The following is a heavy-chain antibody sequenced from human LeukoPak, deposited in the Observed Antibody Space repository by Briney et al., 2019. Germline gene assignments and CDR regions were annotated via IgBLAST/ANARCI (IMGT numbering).Heavy chain of an antibody. CDR1: GFTFSSYG. V-gene: IGHV3-30*02. CDR3: AKDRLGYCSSTRCKRQTSAFDY. D-gene: IGHD2-2*01. CDR2: IRYDGSNK. J-gene: IGHJ4*02. Sequence: GGSLRLSCAASGFTFSSYGMHWVRQAPGKGLEWVAFIRYDGSNKYYADSVKGRFTISRDNSKNTLYLQMNSLRAEDTAVYYCAKDRLGYCSSTRCKRQTSAFDYWGQGTLVTVSS.